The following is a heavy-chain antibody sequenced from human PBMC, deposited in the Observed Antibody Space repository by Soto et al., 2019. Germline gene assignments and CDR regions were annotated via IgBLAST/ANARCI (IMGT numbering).Heavy chain of an antibody. V-gene: IGHV3-21*01. CDR1: GFTFSSYS. D-gene: IGHD5-12*01. CDR2: ISSSSSYI. CDR3: AGDRSGYDSGYYYYGMDV. Sequence: EVQLVESGGGLVKPGGSLRLSCAASGFTFSSYSMNWVRQAPGKGLEWVSSISSSSSYIYFADSVKGRFTISRDNAKNSLYLQMNSLRAEDTAVYYCAGDRSGYDSGYYYYGMDVWGQGTTVTVSS. J-gene: IGHJ6*02.